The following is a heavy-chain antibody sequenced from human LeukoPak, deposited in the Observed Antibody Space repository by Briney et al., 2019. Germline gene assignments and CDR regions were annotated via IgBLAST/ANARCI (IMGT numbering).Heavy chain of an antibody. D-gene: IGHD5-24*01. CDR2: IFSNGDT. V-gene: IGHV3-53*01. Sequence: PGGSLRLSCTASDFTVSRNYMLWVRQAPGKGLECVSLIFSNGDTHYADSVTGRFTISRDTSKNTVSLQMNSLRVEDTAMDYCTRDQMNYWGQGTLVTVSS. J-gene: IGHJ4*02. CDR3: TRDQMNY. CDR1: DFTVSRNY.